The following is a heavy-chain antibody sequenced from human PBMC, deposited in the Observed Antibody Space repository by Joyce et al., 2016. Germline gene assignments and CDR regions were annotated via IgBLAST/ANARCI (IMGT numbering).Heavy chain of an antibody. CDR2: ILPVYQSP. J-gene: IGHJ4*02. Sequence: QVQLVQSGAEMKKPGSSVKLSCKASGDTFNSYFFQWVRQAPGQGLEWMGGILPVYQSPDYSEKFRGRLSIIANESTTTLYKTLSSLTSADTAVYFCARALTPGDTPLILASWGQGTLVTVSS. CDR1: GDTFNSYF. V-gene: IGHV1-69*12. CDR3: ARALTPGDTPLILAS. D-gene: IGHD4-23*01.